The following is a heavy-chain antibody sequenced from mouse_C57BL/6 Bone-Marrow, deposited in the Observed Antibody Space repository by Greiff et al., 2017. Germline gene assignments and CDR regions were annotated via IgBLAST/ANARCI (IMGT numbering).Heavy chain of an antibody. CDR1: GFNIKDDY. J-gene: IGHJ1*03. CDR2: IDPENGDT. Sequence: VQLQQSGAELVRPGASVKLSCTASGFNIKDDYMHWVKQRPEQGLEWIGWIDPENGDTEYASKFQGKATITADTSSNTAYLQLSSLTSEDTAVYYCTTYCWYFDVWGTGTTVTVSS. V-gene: IGHV14-4*01. CDR3: TTYCWYFDV.